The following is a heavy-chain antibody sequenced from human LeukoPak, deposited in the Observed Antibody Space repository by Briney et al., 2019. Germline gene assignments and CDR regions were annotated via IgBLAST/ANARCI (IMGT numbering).Heavy chain of an antibody. V-gene: IGHV1-2*02. CDR1: GYTFTGYY. Sequence: ASGKVSCKASGYTFTGYYMHWVRQAPGQGLEWMGWINPNSGGTNYAQKFQGRVTMTRDTSISTAYMELSRLRSDDTAVYYCARDSSSYLIYYYYGMDVWGQGTTVTVSS. D-gene: IGHD6-13*01. CDR3: ARDSSSYLIYYYYGMDV. J-gene: IGHJ6*02. CDR2: INPNSGGT.